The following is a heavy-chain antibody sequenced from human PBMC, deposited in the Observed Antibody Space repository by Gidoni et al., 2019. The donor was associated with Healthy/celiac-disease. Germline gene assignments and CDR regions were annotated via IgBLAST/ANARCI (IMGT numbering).Heavy chain of an antibody. CDR2: ISWNSGSI. J-gene: IGHJ4*02. CDR3: AKDRIVEDKAMGPFDY. V-gene: IGHV3-9*01. Sequence: EVQLVESGGGLVQPGRSLRLSCAASGFPFADYAMHWGHQAPGKGMGWVSGISWNSGSIGDADSVKGRFTISRDNAKNSLYLQMNSLRAEDTALYYCAKDRIVEDKAMGPFDYWGQGTLVTVSS. D-gene: IGHD5-18*01. CDR1: GFPFADYA.